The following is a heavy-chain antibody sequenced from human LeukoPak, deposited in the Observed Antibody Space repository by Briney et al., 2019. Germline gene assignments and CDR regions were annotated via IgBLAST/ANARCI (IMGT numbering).Heavy chain of an antibody. V-gene: IGHV1-69*04. CDR2: IIPILGIV. CDR1: GGTFSSYA. CDR3: AIVPAGYCSSTSCYKEESNWFDP. Sequence: SVKVSCKASGGTFSSYAISWVRQAPGQGLEWMGRIIPILGIVNYAQKFQGRVTITADKSTSTAYMELSSLRSEDTAVYYCAIVPAGYCSSTSCYKEESNWFDPWGQGTLVTVSS. J-gene: IGHJ5*02. D-gene: IGHD2-2*02.